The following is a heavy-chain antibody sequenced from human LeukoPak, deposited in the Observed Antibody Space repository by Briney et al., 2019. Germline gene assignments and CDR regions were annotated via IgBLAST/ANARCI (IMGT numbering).Heavy chain of an antibody. V-gene: IGHV4-4*07. CDR3: ARGSVGSSSPWFDP. CDR2: IYTSGST. J-gene: IGHJ5*02. D-gene: IGHD6-13*01. Sequence: PSETLSLTCTVSGXSISSYYWSWIRRPAGKGLERIGRIYTSGSTNYNPSLKSRVTMSVDTSKNQFSLKLSSVTAADTAVYYCARGSVGSSSPWFDPWGQGTLVTVSS. CDR1: GXSISSYY.